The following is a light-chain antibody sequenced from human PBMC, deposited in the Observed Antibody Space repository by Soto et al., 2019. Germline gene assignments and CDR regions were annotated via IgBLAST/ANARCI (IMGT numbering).Light chain of an antibody. CDR1: QSVSSY. J-gene: IGKJ3*01. Sequence: EIVLTQSPATLSLSPGERATLSCRASQSVSSYLAWYQQKPGQAPRLLIYDASNRATGIPARFSGSGSGTDCTLTISSLEPEDFAVYYCQQRSNFGPGTKVDI. CDR2: DAS. CDR3: QQRSN. V-gene: IGKV3-11*01.